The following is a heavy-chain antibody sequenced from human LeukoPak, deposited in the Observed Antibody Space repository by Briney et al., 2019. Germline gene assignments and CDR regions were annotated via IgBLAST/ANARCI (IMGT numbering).Heavy chain of an antibody. J-gene: IGHJ3*02. V-gene: IGHV3-48*01. CDR2: FSVDLKTI. CDR3: ARDSSWAFDI. CDR1: GFNFNSYS. Sequence: GGSLRLSCVASGFNFNSYSVNWLRQAPGKGLEWVSYFSVDLKTIDYAESVKGRFTVSRDNARNSLYLQMNSLRVDDTAMYFCARDSSWAFDIWGQGTMVTVSS.